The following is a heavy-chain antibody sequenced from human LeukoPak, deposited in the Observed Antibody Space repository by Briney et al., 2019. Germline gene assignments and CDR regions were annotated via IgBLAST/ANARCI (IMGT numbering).Heavy chain of an antibody. Sequence: GGSLRLSCAVSGFTFSSYEMNWVRQAPGKGLEWVSGINWNGGSTGYADSVKGRFTISRDNAKNSLYLQMNSLRAEDTALYYCAREGFGELLSYDAFDIWGQGTMVTVSS. CDR2: INWNGGST. CDR1: GFTFSSYE. D-gene: IGHD3-10*01. J-gene: IGHJ3*02. CDR3: AREGFGELLSYDAFDI. V-gene: IGHV3-20*04.